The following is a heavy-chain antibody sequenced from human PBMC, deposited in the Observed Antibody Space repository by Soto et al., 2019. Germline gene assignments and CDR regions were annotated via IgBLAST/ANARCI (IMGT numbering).Heavy chain of an antibody. CDR3: AKDLYYYDSSGYYSDPSFDY. CDR1: GFTFSSYG. CDR2: ISYDGSNK. V-gene: IGHV3-30*18. J-gene: IGHJ4*02. D-gene: IGHD3-22*01. Sequence: VGPLRLSCAASGFTFSSYGMHWVRQAPGKGLEWVAVISYDGSNKYYADSVKGRFTISRDNSKNTLYLQMNSLRAEDTAVYYCAKDLYYYDSSGYYSDPSFDYWGQGTLVTVSS.